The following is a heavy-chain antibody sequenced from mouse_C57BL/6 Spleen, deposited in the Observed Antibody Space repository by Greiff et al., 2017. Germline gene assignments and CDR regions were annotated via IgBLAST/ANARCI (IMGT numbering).Heavy chain of an antibody. CDR1: GYTFTSYW. V-gene: IGHV1-52*01. Sequence: QVQLQQPGAELVRPGSSVKLSCKASGYTFTSYWMHWVKQRPIQGLEWIGNIDPSDSETHYNPKFKDKATLTVDKSSSTAYMQLSSLTSEDSAVYYCARREGNYVGYFDVWGTGTTVTVSS. CDR3: ARREGNYVGYFDV. J-gene: IGHJ1*03. D-gene: IGHD2-1*01. CDR2: IDPSDSET.